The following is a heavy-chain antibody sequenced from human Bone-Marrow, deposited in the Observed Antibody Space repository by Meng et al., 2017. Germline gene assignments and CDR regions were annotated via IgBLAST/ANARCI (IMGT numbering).Heavy chain of an antibody. V-gene: IGHV3-23*01. CDR2: ISGSGGST. CDR1: GFTFSSYA. CDR3: AKDLGDDYDSGGSAAYDMDF. D-gene: IGHD2-21*02. J-gene: IGHJ6*02. Sequence: GESLKISCAASGFTFSSYAMSWVRQAPGRGLEWVSAISGSGGSTYYADSVKGRFTISRDNSKNTLYLQMNSLRAEDTAVYFCAKDLGDDYDSGGSAAYDMDFWGQGTTVTVSS.